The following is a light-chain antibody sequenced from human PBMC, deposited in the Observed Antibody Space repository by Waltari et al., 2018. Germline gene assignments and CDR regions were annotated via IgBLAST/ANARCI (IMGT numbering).Light chain of an antibody. CDR2: AAS. CDR1: QGISSY. V-gene: IGKV1-9*01. J-gene: IGKJ4*01. Sequence: IPLTQSPSSLSASVVDRVTITCRASQGISSYLAGYQQKPVKAPKLLIYAASTLQSGVPSRFSCSGSGTDFTLTISSLQPEDFATYYCQQLNSYPLTFVGGTKVEIK. CDR3: QQLNSYPLT.